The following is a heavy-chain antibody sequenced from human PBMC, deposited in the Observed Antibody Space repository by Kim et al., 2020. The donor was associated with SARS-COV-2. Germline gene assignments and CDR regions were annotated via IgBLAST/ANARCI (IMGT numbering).Heavy chain of an antibody. CDR2: ISYDGSNK. CDR3: ARGVYERAVGYSSSWSEYYFDY. J-gene: IGHJ4*02. CDR1: GFTFSSYA. D-gene: IGHD6-13*01. Sequence: GGSLRLSCAASGFTFSSYAMHWVRQAPGKGLEWVAVISYDGSNKYYADSVKGRFTISRDNSKNTLYLQMNSLRAEDTAVYYCARGVYERAVGYSSSWSEYYFDYWGQGTLVTVSS. V-gene: IGHV3-30*04.